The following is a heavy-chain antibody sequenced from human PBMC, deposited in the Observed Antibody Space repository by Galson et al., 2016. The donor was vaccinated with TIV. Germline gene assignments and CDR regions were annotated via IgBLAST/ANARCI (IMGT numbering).Heavy chain of an antibody. V-gene: IGHV3-23*01. D-gene: IGHD2-21*01. CDR2: HGGGPNL. Sequence: LRLSCAGSGFTFNIYAMSWVRQTPERGLEWVSSHGGGPNLFYSDSVRGRFTISRDDVKNTVYLDMHSLRAEDTAIYYCVKDALSFNSAYDAFDIWGQGTVVTVSS. CDR1: GFTFNIYA. J-gene: IGHJ3*02. CDR3: VKDALSFNSAYDAFDI.